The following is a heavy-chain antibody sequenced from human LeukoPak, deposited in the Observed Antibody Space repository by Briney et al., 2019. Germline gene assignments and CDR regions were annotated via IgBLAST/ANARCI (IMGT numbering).Heavy chain of an antibody. V-gene: IGHV3-23*01. CDR2: ISGSGGST. CDR1: GFTFSNYA. Sequence: PGGSLRLSCAASGFTFSNYAMSWVRQAPGKGLEWVSTISGSGGSTYYADSVKGRFTISRDNAKNSLYLQMNSLRAEDTAVYYCAREAVDSGSYRPNAFDIWGQGTMVTVSS. J-gene: IGHJ3*02. D-gene: IGHD3-22*01. CDR3: AREAVDSGSYRPNAFDI.